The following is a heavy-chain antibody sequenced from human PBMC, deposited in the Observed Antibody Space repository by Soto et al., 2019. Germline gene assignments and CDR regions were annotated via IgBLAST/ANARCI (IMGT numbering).Heavy chain of an antibody. CDR3: ARGGVDVVATSAFDY. CDR1: GGTFNNYA. V-gene: IGHV1-69*01. J-gene: IGHJ4*02. CDR2: IIPIIGTA. D-gene: IGHD5-12*01. Sequence: QVQLVQSGAEVKKPGSSVKVSCKASGGTFNNYAISWVRQAPGQGLEWMGGIIPIIGTAYYAHKVQGRLAISADESTGTTFMELSSLRSEDTALYYCARGGVDVVATSAFDYCGQGTLVTVSS.